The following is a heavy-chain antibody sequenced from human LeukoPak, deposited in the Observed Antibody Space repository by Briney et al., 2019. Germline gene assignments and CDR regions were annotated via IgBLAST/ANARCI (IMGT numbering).Heavy chain of an antibody. CDR1: GYTFTSYG. V-gene: IGHV1-18*01. CDR2: ISAYNGNT. D-gene: IGHD2-2*01. Sequence: ASVKVSCKASGYTFTSYGISWVRQAPGQGLEWMGWISAYNGNTNYAQKFQGRVTMTTDTSTSTAYMELRSLRSDDTAVYYCARDLRCSSTSCQNHGMDVWGQGTTVTVSS. CDR3: ARDLRCSSTSCQNHGMDV. J-gene: IGHJ6*02.